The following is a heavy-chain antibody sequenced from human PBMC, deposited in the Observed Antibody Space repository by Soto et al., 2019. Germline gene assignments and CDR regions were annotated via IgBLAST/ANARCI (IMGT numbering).Heavy chain of an antibody. CDR3: VHSSGYYSFDY. CDR2: INAGNGNT. CDR1: GYTFTSYA. D-gene: IGHD3-22*01. V-gene: IGHV1-3*05. Sequence: QVQLVQSGAEEKKPGASVKVSCKASGYTFTSYAMHWVRQAPGQRLEWMGWINAGNGNTKYSQKFQGRVTITRDTSASTAYMELRSLSSEDTAVYYCVHSSGYYSFDYWGQGTLVTVSS. J-gene: IGHJ4*02.